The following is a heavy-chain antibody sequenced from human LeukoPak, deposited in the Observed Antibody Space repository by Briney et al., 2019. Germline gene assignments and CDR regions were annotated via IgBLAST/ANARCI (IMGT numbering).Heavy chain of an antibody. D-gene: IGHD5-12*01. J-gene: IGHJ4*02. Sequence: GGSLRLSCAASGFAFSGYWMTWVRQAPGKGLEWVAHINQDGSREHYMASVKPGFTISSENAKNLLFMQMNGLGAEGTAVYYSVRDGGVRGYDLLDDWGQGALVTVSS. CDR1: GFAFSGYW. V-gene: IGHV3-7*01. CDR3: VRDGGVRGYDLLDD. CDR2: INQDGSRE.